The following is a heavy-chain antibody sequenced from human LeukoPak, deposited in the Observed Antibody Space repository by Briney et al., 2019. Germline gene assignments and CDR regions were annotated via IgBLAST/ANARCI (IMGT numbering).Heavy chain of an antibody. J-gene: IGHJ4*02. Sequence: GGTLRLSCAASGFTFSSYGMSWVRQAPGKGLEWVSAISGSGGSTYYADSVKGRFTISRDNSKNTLYLQMNSLRAEGTAVYYCAKDRAVAGTDVYYFDYWGQGTLVTVSS. CDR1: GFTFSSYG. V-gene: IGHV3-23*01. CDR2: ISGSGGST. D-gene: IGHD6-19*01. CDR3: AKDRAVAGTDVYYFDY.